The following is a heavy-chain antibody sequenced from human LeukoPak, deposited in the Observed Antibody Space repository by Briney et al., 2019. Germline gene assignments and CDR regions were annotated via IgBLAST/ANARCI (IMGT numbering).Heavy chain of an antibody. Sequence: SETLSLTCAVYGGSFSGYYWSWIRQPPGKGLEWIGEINHSGSTNYNPSLKSRVTISVDTSKNQFSLKLSSVTAADTAVYYCARGRRGNYYGSGSLVGNDYWGQGTLVTVSS. J-gene: IGHJ4*02. D-gene: IGHD3-10*01. CDR2: INHSGST. V-gene: IGHV4-34*01. CDR1: GGSFSGYY. CDR3: ARGRRGNYYGSGSLVGNDY.